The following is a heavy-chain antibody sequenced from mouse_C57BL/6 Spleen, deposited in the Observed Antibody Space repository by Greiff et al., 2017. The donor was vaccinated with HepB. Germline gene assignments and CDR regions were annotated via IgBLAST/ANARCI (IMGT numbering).Heavy chain of an antibody. Sequence: EVKRMEAGVGLVQPGGSMKGAGAASGFTFRDAWMDWVRQSPEKGLEWVAEIRNKAKNHATYYAESVKGRFTSSRDDSKSSVYLQMNSLRAEDTGIYYCTSYYYGSSSYWYFDVWGTGTTVTVSS. V-gene: IGHV6-6*01. CDR3: TSYYYGSSSYWYFDV. J-gene: IGHJ1*03. CDR2: IRNKAKNHAT. CDR1: GFTFRDAW. D-gene: IGHD1-1*01.